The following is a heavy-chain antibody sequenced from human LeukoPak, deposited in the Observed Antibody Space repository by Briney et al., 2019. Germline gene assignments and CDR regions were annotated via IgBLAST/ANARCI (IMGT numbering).Heavy chain of an antibody. CDR3: ARGLGF. D-gene: IGHD6-25*01. J-gene: IGHJ4*02. V-gene: IGHV3-48*01. Sequence: GGSLRLSCAGSGFTFSSYDMNWVRQAPGKGLEWLAYISTSSRTIYYADSVKGRFTISRDNAKNSLYLQMNTLRAEDTAVYYCARGLGFWGQGTLVTVSS. CDR2: ISTSSRTI. CDR1: GFTFSSYD.